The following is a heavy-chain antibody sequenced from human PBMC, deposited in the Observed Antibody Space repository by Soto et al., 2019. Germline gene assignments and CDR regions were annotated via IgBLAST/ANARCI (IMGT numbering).Heavy chain of an antibody. CDR1: GDSVSSSSAA. V-gene: IGHV6-1*01. Sequence: QTXLLTCDMSGDSVSSSSAAWNWIRQSPSRGLEWLGRTYYRSKWIHEYTVSMESRITINPDTTKNQFSLHIYSVTPEDTAVYYCAGVVWFRGMDVWGQGTPVTVSS. J-gene: IGHJ6*02. CDR3: AGVVWFRGMDV. CDR2: TYYRSKWIH. D-gene: IGHD3-16*01.